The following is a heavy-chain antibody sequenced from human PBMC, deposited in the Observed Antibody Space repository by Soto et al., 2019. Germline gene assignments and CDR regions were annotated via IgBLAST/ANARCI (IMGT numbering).Heavy chain of an antibody. V-gene: IGHV3-23*01. CDR2: ISFTGTE. Sequence: GGSLRLSCAASGFTFSSYAVSWVRQAPGLGLEWVSSISFTGTEYYADSVKGRFTISRDNFKNTLYLQMTSLRAEDTAVYYCAKSVVATIKQGADHWGQGTLVTVSS. CDR1: GFTFSSYA. CDR3: AKSVVATIKQGADH. J-gene: IGHJ4*02. D-gene: IGHD5-12*01.